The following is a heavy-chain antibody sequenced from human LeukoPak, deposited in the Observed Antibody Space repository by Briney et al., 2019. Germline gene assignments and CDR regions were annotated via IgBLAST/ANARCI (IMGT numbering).Heavy chain of an antibody. J-gene: IGHJ4*02. Sequence: WRSLRLSCAASGFTFSRYGMHWVRQAPGKGLGWVAVISYDGRNKYYEDSVKGRFTISRDNSKNTLYLQMNSLRAEDTAVYYCARRTFSGSYQTFDYWGQGTLVTVSS. D-gene: IGHD1-26*01. CDR3: ARRTFSGSYQTFDY. V-gene: IGHV3-30*03. CDR1: GFTFSRYG. CDR2: ISYDGRNK.